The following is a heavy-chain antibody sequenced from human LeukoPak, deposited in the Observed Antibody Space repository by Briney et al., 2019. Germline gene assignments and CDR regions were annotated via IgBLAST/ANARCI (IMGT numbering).Heavy chain of an antibody. CDR3: ARGTSSGWYYFDY. J-gene: IGHJ4*02. V-gene: IGHV1-2*02. CDR2: INPNSGGT. Sequence: GASVKVPCKASGYTFTSYGISWVRQAPGQGLEWMGWINPNSGGTNYAQKFQGRVTMTRDTSISTACMELSRLRSDDTAVYYCARGTSSGWYYFDYWGQGTLVTVSS. CDR1: GYTFTSYG. D-gene: IGHD6-19*01.